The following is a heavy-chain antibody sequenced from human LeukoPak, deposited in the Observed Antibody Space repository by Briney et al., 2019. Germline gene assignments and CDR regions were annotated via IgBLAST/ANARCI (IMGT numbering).Heavy chain of an antibody. CDR3: ARAGDSSGYQYPFDY. D-gene: IGHD3-22*01. CDR1: GYTLTELS. CDR2: FDPEDGET. V-gene: IGHV1-24*01. J-gene: IGHJ4*02. Sequence: ASVKVSCKVSGYTLTELSMHWVRQAPGKGLEWMGGFDPEDGETIYAQKFQGRVTITADESTSTAYMELSSLRSEDTAVYYCARAGDSSGYQYPFDYWGQGTLVTVSS.